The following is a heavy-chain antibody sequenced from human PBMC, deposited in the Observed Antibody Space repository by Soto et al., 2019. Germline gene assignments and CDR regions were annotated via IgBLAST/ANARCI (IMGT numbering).Heavy chain of an antibody. Sequence: SETLSVTCTVSGGSVSSRSYYWSWIRQPPVKGLEWMRYIYYSGSTNYNPSLKSRVTISVDTSKNQFSMKLSSVTAADTAVYYCARDHSEPGQTLPYGMDVWGQGTTVTVSS. V-gene: IGHV4-61*01. CDR3: ARDHSEPGQTLPYGMDV. CDR1: GGSVSSRSYY. D-gene: IGHD3-10*01. J-gene: IGHJ6*02. CDR2: IYYSGST.